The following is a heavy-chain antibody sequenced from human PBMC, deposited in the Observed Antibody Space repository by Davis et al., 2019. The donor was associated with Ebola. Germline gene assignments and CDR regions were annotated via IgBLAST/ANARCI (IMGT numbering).Heavy chain of an antibody. CDR3: ARDLGGRFDY. V-gene: IGHV6-1*01. J-gene: IGHJ4*02. CDR1: GDSVSSSSAA. CDR2: TYYRSKWNN. Sequence: LRLSCAISGDSVSSSSAAWSWIRQSPSRGLEWLGRTYYRSKWNNDYAVSVKSRITINPDTSKNQFSLQLNSVTPEDTAVYYCARDLGGRFDYWGQGTLVTVSS. D-gene: IGHD1-26*01.